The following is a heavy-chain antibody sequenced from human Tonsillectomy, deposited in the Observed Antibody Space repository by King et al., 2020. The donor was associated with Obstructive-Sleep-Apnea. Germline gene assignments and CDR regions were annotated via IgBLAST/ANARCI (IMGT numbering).Heavy chain of an antibody. V-gene: IGHV3-9*01. CDR2: INWNSGRR. CDR3: AKDIAVAGMVAFDI. Sequence: VQLVESGGGLVQPARSLRLSCAASGFTFDDYAMHWVRQAPGKGLGWVSGINWNSGRRDYADSVQGRFTISRDNANNSLYLQMNSLRAEDTAFYYCAKDIAVAGMVAFDIWGQGTMVTVSS. CDR1: GFTFDDYA. J-gene: IGHJ3*02. D-gene: IGHD6-19*01.